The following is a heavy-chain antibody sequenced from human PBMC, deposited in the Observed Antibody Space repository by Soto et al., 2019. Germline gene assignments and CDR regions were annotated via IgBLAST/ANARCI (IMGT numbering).Heavy chain of an antibody. CDR2: IYTSGGNI. CDR1: GFTFSNFA. J-gene: IGHJ4*02. V-gene: IGHV3-48*01. Sequence: DVQLVESGGALVQPGGSLRLSCAASGFTFSNFAMNWVRQAPGKGLEWIAYIYTSGGNIYYADSVKGRFTIPRDNAKNSLYLQMNSLRAEDTAVYFCARERDYYDTSGNWRDTDFAYWGQGTLVTVPS. D-gene: IGHD3-22*01. CDR3: ARERDYYDTSGNWRDTDFAY.